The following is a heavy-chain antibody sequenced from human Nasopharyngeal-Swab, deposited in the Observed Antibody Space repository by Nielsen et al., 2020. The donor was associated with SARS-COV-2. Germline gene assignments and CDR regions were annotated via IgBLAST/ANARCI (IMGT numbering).Heavy chain of an antibody. D-gene: IGHD3-3*01. Sequence: WIRQPPGKGLEWVANIKQDGSEKYYVDSMKGRFTISRDNAKNSLYLQMSSLRAEDTAVYYCVRDLRHHDFWSGYYTGIYFQHWGQGTLVTVSS. J-gene: IGHJ1*01. V-gene: IGHV3-7*03. CDR2: IKQDGSEK. CDR3: VRDLRHHDFWSGYYTGIYFQH.